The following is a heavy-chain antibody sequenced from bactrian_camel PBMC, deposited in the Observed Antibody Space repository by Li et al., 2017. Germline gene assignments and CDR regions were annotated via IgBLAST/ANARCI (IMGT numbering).Heavy chain of an antibody. CDR2: ISSDGTT. Sequence: HVQLVESGGGSVQAGGSLRLSCAASGDTTLCMGWVRGKERRLVASISSDGTTTYTESVKGRFTISQDNAKNTMYLQMNSLKPEDTGMYYCAASEGGHCWSTEIGPFGFWGQGTQVTVS. V-gene: IGHV3S55*01. J-gene: IGHJ6*01. D-gene: IGHD1*01. CDR3: AASEGGHCWSTEIGPFGF. CDR1: GDTTLC.